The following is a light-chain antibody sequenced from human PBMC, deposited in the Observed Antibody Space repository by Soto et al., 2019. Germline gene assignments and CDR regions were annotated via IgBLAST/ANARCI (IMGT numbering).Light chain of an antibody. V-gene: IGLV7-43*01. CDR1: AGAVTSAYY. CDR3: LLYYGGAQVL. J-gene: IGLJ2*01. Sequence: QAVVTQEPSLTVSPGGTVTLTCASSAGAVTSAYYTNWLQQKPGQAPRALIYSTSEKHSWTPARFSGSLLGDKAALTLSAAQPEDEADYYCLLYYGGAQVLFGGGTKVTVL. CDR2: STS.